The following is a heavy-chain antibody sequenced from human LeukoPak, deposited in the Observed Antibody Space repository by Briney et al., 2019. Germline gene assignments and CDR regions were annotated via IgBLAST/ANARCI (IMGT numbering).Heavy chain of an antibody. CDR2: IYYSGST. J-gene: IGHJ6*03. CDR1: GGSISSSTYY. Sequence: SETLSLTCTVSGGSISSSTYYWGWIRPPPGKGLEWIGYIYYSGSTNYNPSLKSRVTISVDTYKNQFSLKLTSVTAADTAVYYCARTMEGYCSGGSCYQYSYYMDVWGKGTTVTVSS. CDR3: ARTMEGYCSGGSCYQYSYYMDV. V-gene: IGHV4-61*05. D-gene: IGHD2-15*01.